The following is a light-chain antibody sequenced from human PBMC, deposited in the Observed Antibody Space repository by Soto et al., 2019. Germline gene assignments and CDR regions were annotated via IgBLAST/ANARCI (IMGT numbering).Light chain of an antibody. J-gene: IGLJ1*01. CDR2: QVS. CDR1: SSDIGGFYY. Sequence: QSALRHPASVSWSPGHSITISCTGTSSDIGGFYYVSWYQHHPGKDPKLMIYQVSNRPSGVSNRFSGSKSGNTASLTISGLQAEDEADYFCSSYSSSSNFYVFGAGTKVTVL. V-gene: IGLV2-14*01. CDR3: SSYSSSSNFYV.